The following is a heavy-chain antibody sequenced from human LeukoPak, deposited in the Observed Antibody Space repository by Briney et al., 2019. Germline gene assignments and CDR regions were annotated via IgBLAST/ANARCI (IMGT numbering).Heavy chain of an antibody. V-gene: IGHV3-21*01. CDR3: AISSSAYSRFDY. J-gene: IGHJ4*02. Sequence: GGSPRLSCAASGFTFSSHNMNWVRQAPGKGLEWVSSISSSSHYIYYADSVKGRFTICKHNAKNSLYLQMNSLRAEDTAVYYCAISSSAYSRFDYWGQGTLVTVSS. D-gene: IGHD3-22*01. CDR1: GFTFSSHN. CDR2: ISSSSHYI.